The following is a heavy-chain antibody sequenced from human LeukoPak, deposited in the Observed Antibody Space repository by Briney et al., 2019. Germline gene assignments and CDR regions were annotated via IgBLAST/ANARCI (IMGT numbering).Heavy chain of an antibody. D-gene: IGHD1-26*01. V-gene: IGHV4-39*01. CDR3: ARSGYSGSYFSYYGMDA. Sequence: SETLSVTCTVSGGSISSSSYYWGWIRQPPGKGLEWIASIYYSGSTYYNPSLKSRVTISVDTAKNQFSLKLSSVTAADTAVYYCARSGYSGSYFSYYGMDAWGQGTTVTVSS. CDR2: IYYSGST. CDR1: GGSISSSSYY. J-gene: IGHJ6*02.